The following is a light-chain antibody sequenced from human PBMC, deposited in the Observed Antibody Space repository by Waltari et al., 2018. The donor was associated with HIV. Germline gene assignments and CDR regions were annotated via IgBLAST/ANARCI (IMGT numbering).Light chain of an antibody. CDR3: AAWYDSLSGWV. CDR1: SSNIGTNY. J-gene: IGLJ3*02. CDR2: RNN. Sequence: QSVLTQPPSASGTPGQRVTIPCSGSSSNIGTNYVYWYHQLPGTAPKILIYRNNQRPSGVPDRFSGSKSGTSASLAISGLRSEDEADYYCAAWYDSLSGWVFGGGTKLTVL. V-gene: IGLV1-47*01.